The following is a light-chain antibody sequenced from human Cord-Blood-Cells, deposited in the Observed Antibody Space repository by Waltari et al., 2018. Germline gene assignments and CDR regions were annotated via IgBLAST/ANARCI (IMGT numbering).Light chain of an antibody. CDR1: SSDVGSYNL. V-gene: IGLV2-23*01. CDR3: CSYAGSSTYV. Sequence: QSALTQPASVSGSPGQSITISCTGTSSDVGSYNLFSWYQQHPGKAPKLMIYEGSKRPAGVSNRLSGSKSGNTASLTISGVQAEYEADYYCCSYAGSSTYVFGTGTKVTVL. J-gene: IGLJ1*01. CDR2: EGS.